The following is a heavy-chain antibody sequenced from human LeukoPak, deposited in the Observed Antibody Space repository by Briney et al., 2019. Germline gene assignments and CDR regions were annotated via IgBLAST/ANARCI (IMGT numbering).Heavy chain of an antibody. D-gene: IGHD3-22*01. V-gene: IGHV4-59*01. CDR3: ARWGYESSGYYRPFDY. J-gene: IGHJ4*02. CDR1: GGSISGSY. CDR2: IYYSGTT. Sequence: SETLSLTCTVSGGSISGSYWSWIRQPPGKGLGYIGYIYYSGTTNYNPSLKSRVTISLNTSKNQFSLKLTSVTAADTAVYYCARWGYESSGYYRPFDYWGQGTLVTVSS.